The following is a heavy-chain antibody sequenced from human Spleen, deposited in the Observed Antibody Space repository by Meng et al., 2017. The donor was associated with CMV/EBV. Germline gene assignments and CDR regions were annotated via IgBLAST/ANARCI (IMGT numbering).Heavy chain of an antibody. CDR2: ISSSSSYT. Sequence: QVQVVESGGGLVKPGGSLRLSCAASGFTFSDYYMSWIRQAPGKGLEWVSYISSSSSYTNYADSVKGRFTISRDNAKNTLYLQMNSLRAEDTAVYYCARAYYGTLKDYWGQGTLVTVSS. D-gene: IGHD2/OR15-2a*01. CDR3: ARAYYGTLKDY. CDR1: GFTFSDYY. J-gene: IGHJ4*02. V-gene: IGHV3-11*06.